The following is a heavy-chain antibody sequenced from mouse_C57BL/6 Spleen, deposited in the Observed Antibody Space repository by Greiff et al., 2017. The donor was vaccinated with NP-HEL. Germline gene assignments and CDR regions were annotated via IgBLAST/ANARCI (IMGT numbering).Heavy chain of an antibody. CDR2: IHPSDSDT. Sequence: QVQLKQPGAELVKPGASVKVSCKASGYTFTSYWMHWVKQRPGQGLEWIGRIHPSDSDTNYNQKFKGKATLTVDKSSSTAYMQLSSLTSEDSAVYYCARGYGSSYDYYAMDYWGQGTSVTVSS. CDR1: GYTFTSYW. V-gene: IGHV1-74*01. CDR3: ARGYGSSYDYYAMDY. D-gene: IGHD1-1*01. J-gene: IGHJ4*01.